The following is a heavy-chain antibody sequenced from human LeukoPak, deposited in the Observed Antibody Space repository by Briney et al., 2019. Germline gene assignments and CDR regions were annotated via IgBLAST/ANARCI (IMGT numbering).Heavy chain of an antibody. Sequence: GGSLRLSCAASGFTFSDYYMSWIRQAPGKGLEWVSYISSSGSTIYYADSVKGRFTISRDNAKNSLYLQMNSLRAEDTAVYYCARDRDWFGGASYYFDYWGQGTLVTVSS. CDR3: ARDRDWFGGASYYFDY. V-gene: IGHV3-11*04. CDR1: GFTFSDYY. J-gene: IGHJ4*02. D-gene: IGHD3-10*01. CDR2: ISSSGSTI.